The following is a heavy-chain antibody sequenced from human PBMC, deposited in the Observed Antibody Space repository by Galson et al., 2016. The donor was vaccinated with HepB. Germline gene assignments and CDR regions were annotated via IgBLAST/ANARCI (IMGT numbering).Heavy chain of an antibody. V-gene: IGHV4-61*01. Sequence: SETLSLTCTVSGGSVSSGSYYWSWIRQPPGKGLEWIGYIYYSGSTNYNPSLKSRVTISVDTSKNQFSLKLSSVTAADTAVYYCARPRYGGNSWTYDPWGQGTLVIVSS. CDR2: IYYSGST. CDR3: ARPRYGGNSWTYDP. CDR1: GGSVSSGSYY. J-gene: IGHJ5*02. D-gene: IGHD4-23*01.